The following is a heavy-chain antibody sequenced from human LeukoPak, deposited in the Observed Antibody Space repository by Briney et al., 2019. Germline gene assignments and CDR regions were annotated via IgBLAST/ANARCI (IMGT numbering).Heavy chain of an antibody. CDR3: ARAGYSTDTEYFQH. V-gene: IGHV3-48*03. D-gene: IGHD5-18*01. CDR2: ISNSGTAI. CDR1: GFTFSSYE. J-gene: IGHJ1*01. Sequence: GGSLRLSCAASGFTFSSYEMNWVRQAPGKGPEWVSYISNSGTAIYYADSVKGRFTITRDNAKSSLYLQMNSLRAEDTAVYYCARAGYSTDTEYFQHWGQGTLVTVSS.